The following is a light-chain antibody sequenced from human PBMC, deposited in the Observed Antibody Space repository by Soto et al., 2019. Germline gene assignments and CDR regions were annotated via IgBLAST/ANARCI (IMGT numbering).Light chain of an antibody. CDR1: SSNIGAGYD. J-gene: IGLJ3*02. CDR2: GNS. Sequence: QSVLTQPPSVSGAPGQRVTISCTGSSSNIGAGYDVHWYQQLPGTAPKLLISGNSNRPSGVPDRFAGSKSGTSASLAITGLQAEDEADDFRPSYDSSLSGWVFGGGTKLTVL. V-gene: IGLV1-40*01. CDR3: PSYDSSLSGWV.